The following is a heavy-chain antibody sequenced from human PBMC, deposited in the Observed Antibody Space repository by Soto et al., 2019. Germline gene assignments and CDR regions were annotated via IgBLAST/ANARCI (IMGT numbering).Heavy chain of an antibody. CDR2: ISSSSSYI. V-gene: IGHV3-21*01. D-gene: IGHD3-9*01. Sequence: PGKGLEWVSSISSSSSYIDYADSVKGRFTISRDNAKNSLYLQMNRLRAEDTAVYYCARDIFIQEHSLVHYYYGRSVRGQGTTVPVSS. CDR3: ARDIFIQEHSLVHYYYGRSV. J-gene: IGHJ6*02.